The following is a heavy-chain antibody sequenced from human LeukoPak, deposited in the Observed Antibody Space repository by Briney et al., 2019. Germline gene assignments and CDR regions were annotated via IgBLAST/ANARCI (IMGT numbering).Heavy chain of an antibody. CDR3: ARDQYYYDSSGYLNWFDP. Sequence: GGSLRLSCAASGFTFSDYYMSWIRQAPGKGLEWVSYISSSGSTIYYADSVKGRFTISGDNAKNSLYLQMNSLRAEDTAVYYCARDQYYYDSSGYLNWFDPWGQGTLVTVSS. J-gene: IGHJ5*02. CDR1: GFTFSDYY. D-gene: IGHD3-22*01. CDR2: ISSSGSTI. V-gene: IGHV3-11*01.